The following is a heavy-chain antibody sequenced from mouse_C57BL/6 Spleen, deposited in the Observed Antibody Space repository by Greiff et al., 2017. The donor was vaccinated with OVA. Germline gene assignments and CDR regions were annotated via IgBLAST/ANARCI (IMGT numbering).Heavy chain of an antibody. J-gene: IGHJ2*01. D-gene: IGHD2-3*01. V-gene: IGHV1-15*01. CDR2: INPSTGGT. CDR1: GYTFTDYE. CDR3: ARRLYDGYYGYYFDY. Sequence: VQLVESGAELVRPGASVTLSCKASGYTFTDYEMHWVKQTPVHGLEWIGEINPSTGGTTYNQKFKAKATLTVDKSSSTAYMQLKSLTSEDSSVYYCARRLYDGYYGYYFDYWGQGTTLTVSS.